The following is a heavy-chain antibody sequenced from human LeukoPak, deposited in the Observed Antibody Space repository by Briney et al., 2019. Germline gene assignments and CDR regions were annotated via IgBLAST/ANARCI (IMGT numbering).Heavy chain of an antibody. CDR3: ARLGTPYYYMDV. CDR1: GYTFSNYW. CDR2: IYPGDSDT. D-gene: IGHD1-1*01. V-gene: IGHV5-51*01. J-gene: IGHJ6*03. Sequence: GGSLKISFQGSGYTFSNYWIAWVRPMPGNGLEWMGIIYPGDSDTNYSPSFQGQVSISADKSSNTAYLQWSSVKASDTAIYYCARLGTPYYYMDVWGRGTTVTVSS.